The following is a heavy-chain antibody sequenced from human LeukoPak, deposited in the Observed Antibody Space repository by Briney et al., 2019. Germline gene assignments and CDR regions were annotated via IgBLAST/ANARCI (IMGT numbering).Heavy chain of an antibody. D-gene: IGHD5-12*01. V-gene: IGHV5-51*01. CDR3: ARRWLRYGSDFDY. CDR2: IYPGDSDT. J-gene: IGHJ4*02. Sequence: GESLKISCKGSGYSFTSYWIGWVRQMPGKGLEWMGIIYPGDSDTRYSPSFQGQVTISADKSISTAYLQWSSLKASDTAMYYCARRWLRYGSDFDYWGQGNPGHRLL. CDR1: GYSFTSYW.